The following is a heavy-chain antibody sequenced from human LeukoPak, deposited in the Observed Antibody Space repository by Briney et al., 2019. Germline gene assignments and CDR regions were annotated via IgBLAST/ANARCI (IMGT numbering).Heavy chain of an antibody. CDR2: IWYDGSNI. CDR1: GFTCSSYC. V-gene: IGHV3-33*01. CDR3: ARARNDYDSSGFSTLDY. J-gene: IGHJ4*02. Sequence: PGGSLRLSCAPSGFTCSSYCMHWVRQAPGKGLDWVAVIWYDGSNIYHGDSVKGRFTVSRDNSKNTLYLQMNSLRAEDTAVYYCARARNDYDSSGFSTLDYWGQGTLVTVSS. D-gene: IGHD3-22*01.